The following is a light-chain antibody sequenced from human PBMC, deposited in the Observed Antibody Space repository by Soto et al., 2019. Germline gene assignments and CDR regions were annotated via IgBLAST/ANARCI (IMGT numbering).Light chain of an antibody. Sequence: QSVLTQPASVSGSPGQSITISCSGTSSDIGTYDHVAWFQQFPGKTPKLMIYSVSNRPSGVSYRFSGSKSGNTASLTISGLQAEDEADYYCSSYAGTKTLVFGGGTKLTVL. V-gene: IGLV2-14*01. CDR3: SSYAGTKTLV. J-gene: IGLJ2*01. CDR2: SVS. CDR1: SSDIGTYDH.